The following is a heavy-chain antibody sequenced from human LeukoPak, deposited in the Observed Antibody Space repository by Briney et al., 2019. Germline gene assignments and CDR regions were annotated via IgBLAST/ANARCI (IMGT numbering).Heavy chain of an antibody. CDR2: IYYSGST. CDR1: GGSISSYY. Sequence: SETLSLTCTVSGGSISSYYWSWIRQPPGKGLEWIGYIYYSGSTNYNPSLKSRVTISVDTSKNQFSLKLSSVTAADTAVYYCAREGKSWLRLVYYYYYMDVWGTGTTVPVSS. CDR3: AREGKSWLRLVYYYYYMDV. J-gene: IGHJ6*03. V-gene: IGHV4-59*01. D-gene: IGHD5-12*01.